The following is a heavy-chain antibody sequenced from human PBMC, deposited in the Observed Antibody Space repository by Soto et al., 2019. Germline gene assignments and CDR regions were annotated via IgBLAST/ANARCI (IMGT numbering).Heavy chain of an antibody. CDR1: GFIFNNYA. CDR2: IGGNSGST. V-gene: IGHV3-23*01. D-gene: IGHD2-15*01. CDR3: AKVIVVIAAAGDYFDY. J-gene: IGHJ4*02. Sequence: LRLSCAASGFIFNNYAMSWVRPAPGEGLEWVSSIGGNSGSTYYADSVKGRFTISRDNSKNTLYLEMNSLRAEDTAVYYCAKVIVVIAAAGDYFDYWGQGTLVTVSS.